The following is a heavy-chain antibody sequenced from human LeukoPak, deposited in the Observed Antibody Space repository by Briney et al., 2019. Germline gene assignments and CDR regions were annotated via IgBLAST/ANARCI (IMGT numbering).Heavy chain of an antibody. CDR1: GGSISIYY. J-gene: IGHJ4*02. Sequence: PSETLSLPCAVSGGSISIYYWSWIRQPPGKGLEWIGYIYYSGSTNYNPALKSRVTISVDTSKNQFSLKLSSVTAADTAVYYCAGQWAPYFDYWGQGTLVTVSS. CDR2: IYYSGST. D-gene: IGHD1-26*01. CDR3: AGQWAPYFDY. V-gene: IGHV4-59*01.